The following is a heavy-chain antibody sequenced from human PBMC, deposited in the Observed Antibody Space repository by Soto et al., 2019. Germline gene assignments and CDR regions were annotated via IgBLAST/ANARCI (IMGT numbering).Heavy chain of an antibody. J-gene: IGHJ6*04. CDR2: INHSGST. D-gene: IGHD5-12*01. V-gene: IGHV4-34*01. CDR3: ATSVLGYSGYDPAYYYYGMDV. Sequence: PSETLSLTCAVYGGSFSGDYWSWMRQPAGQGLEWIGEINHSGSTNYNPSLKSRVTISVDTSKNQFSLKLSSVTAADTAVYYCATSVLGYSGYDPAYYYYGMDVWGKGTTVTVSS. CDR1: GGSFSGDY.